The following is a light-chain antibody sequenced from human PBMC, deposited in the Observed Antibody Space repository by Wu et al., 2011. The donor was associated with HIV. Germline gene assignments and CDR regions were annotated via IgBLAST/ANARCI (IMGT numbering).Light chain of an antibody. Sequence: DIVLTQSPATLSLSPGERATLSCRASQTVSNYLAWYQQKPGRAPRLLIYDASNRATGIPARFSGSGSGTDFTLIISSLEPEDFAFYYCQQRRDWPLTFGQGTRLDIK. CDR3: QQRRDWPLT. CDR2: DAS. V-gene: IGKV3-11*01. J-gene: IGKJ5*01. CDR1: QTVSNY.